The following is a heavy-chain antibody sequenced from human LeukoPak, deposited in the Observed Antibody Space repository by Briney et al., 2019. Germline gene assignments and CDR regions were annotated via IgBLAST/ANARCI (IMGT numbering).Heavy chain of an antibody. CDR2: IYHSGST. V-gene: IGHV4-30-4*01. D-gene: IGHD6-13*01. Sequence: SETLSLTCTVSGGSISSGDYYWSWIRQPPGKGLEWIGYIYHSGSTYYNPSLKSRVTISVDTSKNQFSLKLSSVTAADTAVYYCARAPLSAAFDYWGQGTLVTVSS. CDR1: GGSISSGDYY. CDR3: ARAPLSAAFDY. J-gene: IGHJ4*02.